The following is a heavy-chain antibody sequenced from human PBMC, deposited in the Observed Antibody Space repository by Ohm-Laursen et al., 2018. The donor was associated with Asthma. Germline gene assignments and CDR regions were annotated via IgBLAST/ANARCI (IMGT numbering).Heavy chain of an antibody. J-gene: IGHJ4*02. V-gene: IGHV3-30*18. Sequence: SLRLSCAASGFTFTNYGMHWVRQAPGKGLEWVAVISYDGSNKYYADSVKGRFTISRDNSKNTLYLQMNSLRAEDTAVYYCAKDYGDYFLDYWGQGTLVTVSS. CDR1: GFTFTNYG. D-gene: IGHD4-17*01. CDR3: AKDYGDYFLDY. CDR2: ISYDGSNK.